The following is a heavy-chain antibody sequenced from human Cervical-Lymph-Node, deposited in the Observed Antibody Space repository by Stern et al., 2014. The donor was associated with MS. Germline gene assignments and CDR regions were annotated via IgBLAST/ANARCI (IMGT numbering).Heavy chain of an antibody. J-gene: IGHJ4*02. V-gene: IGHV5-51*01. CDR1: GYKFSIYW. Sequence: VQLGQSGAELIRPGESLKISCKGSGYKFSIYWIAWVRQMPGKGLQWMGIIYPGDSETRYRPSFQGPVTMSADKSTSTACLQWSSLNASDTAMYFCARQATAWASDVWGQGTLVTVSS. D-gene: IGHD2-21*02. CDR2: IYPGDSET. CDR3: ARQATAWASDV.